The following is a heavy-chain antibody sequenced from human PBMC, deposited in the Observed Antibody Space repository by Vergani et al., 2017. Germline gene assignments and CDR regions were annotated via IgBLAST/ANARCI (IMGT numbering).Heavy chain of an antibody. CDR3: VRPLRLGELSLLTIGGAFDI. Sequence: QVQLVQSGAEVKKPGSSVKVSCKASGGTFSSYAISWVRQAPGQGLEWMGGIIPIFGTANYAQKFQGRVTITADESTSTAYMELSSLRSEDTAVYYCVRPLRLGELSLLTIGGAFDIWGQGTMVTVSS. V-gene: IGHV1-69*01. CDR1: GGTFSSYA. J-gene: IGHJ3*02. CDR2: IIPIFGTA. D-gene: IGHD3-16*02.